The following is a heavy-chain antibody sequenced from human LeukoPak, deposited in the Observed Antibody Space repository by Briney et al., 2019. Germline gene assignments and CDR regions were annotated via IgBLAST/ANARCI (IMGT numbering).Heavy chain of an antibody. V-gene: IGHV3-23*01. CDR1: GFTFSTYG. CDR2: ISGGGDIT. J-gene: IGHJ4*02. D-gene: IGHD5-24*01. CDR3: AKDDRWLQFNY. Sequence: PGGSLRLSCAASGFTFSTYGMGWVRQAPGKGLEWVSGISGGGDITYYADSVKGRFTISRDNSENTLYLQMNSLRAEDTALYYCAKDDRWLQFNYWGQGTLVTVSS.